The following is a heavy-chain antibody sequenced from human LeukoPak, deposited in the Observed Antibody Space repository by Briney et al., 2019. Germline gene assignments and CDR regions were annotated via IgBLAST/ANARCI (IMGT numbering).Heavy chain of an antibody. J-gene: IGHJ6*02. CDR1: GYTLTELS. Sequence: SVKVSCKVSGYTLTELSMHWVRQAPGQGLEWMGGIIPIFGTANHAQKFQGRVTITADESTSTAYMELSSLRSEDTAVYYCASFRPQGYYYGMDVWGQGTTVTVSS. V-gene: IGHV1-69*13. CDR3: ASFRPQGYYYGMDV. CDR2: IIPIFGTA.